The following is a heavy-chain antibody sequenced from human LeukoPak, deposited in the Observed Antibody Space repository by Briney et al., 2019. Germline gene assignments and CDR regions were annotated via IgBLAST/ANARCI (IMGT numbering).Heavy chain of an antibody. CDR3: AAEYYDILTGRNGCNAFDI. J-gene: IGHJ3*02. V-gene: IGHV1-69*13. D-gene: IGHD3-9*01. CDR2: IIPTFGTA. Sequence: SVKVSCKASGGTFSSYAISWVRQAPGQGLEWMGGIIPTFGTANYAQKFQGRVTITADESTSTAYMELSSLRSEDTAVYYCAAEYYDILTGRNGCNAFDIWGQGTMVTVSS. CDR1: GGTFSSYA.